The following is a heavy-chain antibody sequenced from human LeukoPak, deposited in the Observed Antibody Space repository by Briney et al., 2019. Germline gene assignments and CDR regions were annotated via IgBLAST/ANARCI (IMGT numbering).Heavy chain of an antibody. V-gene: IGHV3-21*01. D-gene: IGHD3-10*01. J-gene: IGHJ3*02. CDR2: ISASSTYI. CDR3: ARDGGGGVNAFDI. Sequence: GGSLRLSCAASGFTFSSYSMNWVRQAPGKGLEWVSSISASSTYISYADSVKGRFTISRDTAKNSLYLQMNSLRAEDTAVYYCARDGGGGVNAFDIWGQGTMVIVSS. CDR1: GFTFSSYS.